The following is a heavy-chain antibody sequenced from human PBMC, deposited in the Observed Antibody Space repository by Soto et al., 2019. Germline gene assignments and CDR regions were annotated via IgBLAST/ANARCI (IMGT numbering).Heavy chain of an antibody. Sequence: PSETLSLTCTVSGDSISNFYWQWIRQPPGKGLEWIAYIYYSGSTNYNPSLMSRVTISADTSKNQISLKLSSVTAADTAVYYCARRSRGGYDYDFWGQGTLVTVSS. J-gene: IGHJ4*02. CDR3: ARRSRGGYDYDF. D-gene: IGHD5-12*01. CDR1: GDSISNFY. CDR2: IYYSGST. V-gene: IGHV4-59*08.